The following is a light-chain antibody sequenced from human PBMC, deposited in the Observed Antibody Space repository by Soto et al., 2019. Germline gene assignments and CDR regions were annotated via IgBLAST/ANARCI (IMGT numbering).Light chain of an antibody. J-gene: IGLJ1*01. Sequence: QSALTQPASVSGSPGQSITISCTGTSNDVGGYNYVSWYQQHPGKAPQLMIYGVSNRPSGVSNRFSGSKSGNTASLTLSGRHAEDEADYYCSSYSSSSPFVLGTGTKVTVL. CDR1: SNDVGGYNY. CDR2: GVS. V-gene: IGLV2-14*01. CDR3: SSYSSSSPFV.